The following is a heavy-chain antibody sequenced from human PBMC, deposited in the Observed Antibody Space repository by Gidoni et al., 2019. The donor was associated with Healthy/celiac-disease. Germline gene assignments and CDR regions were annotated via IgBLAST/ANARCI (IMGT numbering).Heavy chain of an antibody. CDR1: GGSISSYY. V-gene: IGHV4-59*01. CDR2: IYYSGST. CDR3: AREGWNGIDY. D-gene: IGHD1-1*01. Sequence: QVQLQESGLGLVKPSETLSLTCTVSGGSISSYYWSWIRQPPGKGLEWIGYIYYSGSTNYNPSLKSRVTISVDTSKNQFSLKLSSVTAADTAVYYCAREGWNGIDYWGQGTLVTVSS. J-gene: IGHJ4*02.